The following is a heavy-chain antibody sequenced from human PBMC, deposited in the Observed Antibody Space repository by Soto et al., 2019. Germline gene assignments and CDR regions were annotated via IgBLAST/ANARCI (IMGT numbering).Heavy chain of an antibody. CDR3: ARYAAAAGRNNGFDP. D-gene: IGHD6-13*01. J-gene: IGHJ5*02. CDR1: GYTFTSYD. V-gene: IGHV1-8*01. CDR2: MNPNSGNT. Sequence: GASVKVSCKASGYTFTSYDINWVRQATGQGLEWMGWMNPNSGNTGYAQKFQGRVTMTRNTSISTAYMELSSLRSEDTAVYYCARYAAAAGRNNGFDPWGQGTLVTVSS.